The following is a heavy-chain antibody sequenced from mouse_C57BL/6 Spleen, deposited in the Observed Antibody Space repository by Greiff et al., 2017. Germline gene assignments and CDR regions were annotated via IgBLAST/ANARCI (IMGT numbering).Heavy chain of an antibody. CDR1: GYAFRSSW. Sequence: VHLQQSGPELVKPGASVTISCKASGYAFRSSWLNCVKQRPGTGLAWLGRIYPGDGDTNSNGKFKGKATLTADKSSSTAYMQLSSLTSEDSAVYFCAREGGNTLWYFDVWGTGTTVTVAS. V-gene: IGHV1-82*01. CDR2: IYPGDGDT. J-gene: IGHJ1*03. D-gene: IGHD2-1*01. CDR3: AREGGNTLWYFDV.